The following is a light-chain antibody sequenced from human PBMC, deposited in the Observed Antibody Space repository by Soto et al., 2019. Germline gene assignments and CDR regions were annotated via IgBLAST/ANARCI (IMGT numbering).Light chain of an antibody. J-gene: IGKJ1*01. Sequence: EIVMTQSPATLSVSPGERATLSCRASQSISNDLAWYQQKPGQAPSLLIYGAATRATAIPARFSGSGSGTDVTVTISRLQSEDFAVYYCQQYNNWPWTFGQGTKVEIK. V-gene: IGKV3-15*01. CDR3: QQYNNWPWT. CDR2: GAA. CDR1: QSISND.